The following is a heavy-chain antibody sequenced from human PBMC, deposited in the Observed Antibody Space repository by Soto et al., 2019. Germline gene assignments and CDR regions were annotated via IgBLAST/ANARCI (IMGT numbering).Heavy chain of an antibody. CDR3: ATDRGAAAGTLDY. J-gene: IGHJ4*02. Sequence: QVQLVQSGAEVKKPGASVKVSCKVSGYIRTELFMHWVRQAPGKGLEWMGGFDPEDGAIIYAQKFQGRVTMTEDTSTDTAYMELSSLRSEDTAVYYCATDRGAAAGTLDYWGQGTLVTVSS. V-gene: IGHV1-24*01. CDR2: FDPEDGAI. D-gene: IGHD6-13*01. CDR1: GYIRTELF.